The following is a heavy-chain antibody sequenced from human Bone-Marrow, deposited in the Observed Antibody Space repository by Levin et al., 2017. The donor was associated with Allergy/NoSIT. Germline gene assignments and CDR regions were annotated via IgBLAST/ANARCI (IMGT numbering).Heavy chain of an antibody. CDR1: GFTVSDNY. V-gene: IGHV3-53*01. J-gene: IGHJ4*02. CDR3: ARGRPFDY. CDR2: LYSGGST. Sequence: ASVKVSCAASGFTVSDNYMNWVRQAPGKGLEWVSVLYSGGSTFYGDSVKGRFSISRDKSKNTMYLQMNTLRVEDTAVYYCARGRPFDYWGQGTLVTVSS.